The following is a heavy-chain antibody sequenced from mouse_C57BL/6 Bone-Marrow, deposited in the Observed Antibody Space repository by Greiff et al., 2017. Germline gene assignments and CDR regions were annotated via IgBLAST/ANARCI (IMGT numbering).Heavy chain of an antibody. CDR3: ARKSPPHYYGSSYWYFDV. CDR2: IWTGGGT. D-gene: IGHD1-1*01. J-gene: IGHJ1*03. Sequence: EWLGVIWTGGGTNYNSALKSRLSISKDNSKSQVFLKMNSLQTDDTARYYCARKSPPHYYGSSYWYFDVWGTGTTVTVSS. V-gene: IGHV2-9-1*01.